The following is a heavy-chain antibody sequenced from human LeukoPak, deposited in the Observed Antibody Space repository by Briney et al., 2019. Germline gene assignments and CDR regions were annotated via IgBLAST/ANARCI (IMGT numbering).Heavy chain of an antibody. D-gene: IGHD3-10*01. J-gene: IGHJ4*02. CDR1: GGSISSYY. Sequence: SETLSLTCTASGGSISSYYWSWIRQPPGKGLEWIGYIYYTGNTNYNPSLRSRVTISVDTSKNQFSLKLSSVTAADTAAYYCARLKMVRGETGFDYWGQGSLVTVSS. CDR3: ARLKMVRGETGFDY. CDR2: IYYTGNT. V-gene: IGHV4-59*08.